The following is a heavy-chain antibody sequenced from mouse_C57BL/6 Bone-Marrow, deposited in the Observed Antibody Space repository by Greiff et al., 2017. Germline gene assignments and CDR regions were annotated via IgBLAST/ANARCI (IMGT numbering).Heavy chain of an antibody. D-gene: IGHD1-1*01. Sequence: QVQLQQPGAELVRPGSSVKLSCKASGYTFTSYWMDWVKQRPGQGLEWIGNIYPSDSETHYNQKFKDKATLTVDKSSSTAYMQLSSLTSEDSAVDYCARRAFVTTVVDDYWGQGTTLTVSS. CDR1: GYTFTSYW. V-gene: IGHV1-61*01. CDR2: IYPSDSET. J-gene: IGHJ2*01. CDR3: ARRAFVTTVVDDY.